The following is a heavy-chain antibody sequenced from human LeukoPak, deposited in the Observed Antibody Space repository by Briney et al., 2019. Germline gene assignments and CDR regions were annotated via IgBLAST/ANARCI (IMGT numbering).Heavy chain of an antibody. CDR2: INPNSGGT. Sequence: GASVKVSCKASGYTFTGYYMHWVRQAPGQGLEWMGWINPNSGGTNYAQKFQGRVTMTRDTSISTAYMELSRLRSDDTAVYYCARAVVDTASYYMDVWGKGTTVTVSS. CDR3: ARAVVDTASYYMDV. D-gene: IGHD5-18*01. V-gene: IGHV1-2*02. CDR1: GYTFTGYY. J-gene: IGHJ6*03.